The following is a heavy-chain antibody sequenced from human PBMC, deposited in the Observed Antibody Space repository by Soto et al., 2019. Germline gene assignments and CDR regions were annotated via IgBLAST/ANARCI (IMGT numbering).Heavy chain of an antibody. CDR1: GGSISSSSYY. J-gene: IGHJ4*02. D-gene: IGHD3-3*01. CDR3: ARHGTDLWSSYFDY. V-gene: IGHV4-39*01. CDR2: VYYSGGT. Sequence: SETLSLTCTVSGGSISSSSYYWGWIRQPPEKGLEWIGSVYYSGGTYYNRSLKSRVTIFVDTSKNQFSLKLSSVTAAHTAVYYCARHGTDLWSSYFDYWGQGPVVTVSS.